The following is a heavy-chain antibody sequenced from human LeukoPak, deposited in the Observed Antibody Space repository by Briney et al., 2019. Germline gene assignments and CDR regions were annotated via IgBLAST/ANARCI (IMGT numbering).Heavy chain of an antibody. Sequence: SETLSHTCTASGGSISSNVYYWSWIRQPPGKGLEWIGYIYYSGSTYYSPSLKGRLIMSVDTSKNQFSLKLSSVTAADTAVYYCARRPKAVAAPKAFDIWGQGTMVTVSS. D-gene: IGHD6-19*01. V-gene: IGHV4-30-4*01. J-gene: IGHJ3*02. CDR2: IYYSGST. CDR1: GGSISSNVYY. CDR3: ARRPKAVAAPKAFDI.